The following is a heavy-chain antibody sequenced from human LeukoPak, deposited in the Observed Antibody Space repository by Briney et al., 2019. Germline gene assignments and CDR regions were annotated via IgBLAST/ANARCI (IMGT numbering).Heavy chain of an antibody. V-gene: IGHV3-7*01. CDR1: GFTFSSHW. CDR3: ARDRRGTSLPP. J-gene: IGHJ5*02. Sequence: GGSLRLSCAASGFTFSSHWMSWVRQVPGKGLEWVGNIKPDGREQYYVDSVKGRFTVSRDNAKNSLYLQMNSLRAEDTAVYYCARDRRGTSLPPWGQGTLVTVSS. D-gene: IGHD2-2*01. CDR2: IKPDGREQ.